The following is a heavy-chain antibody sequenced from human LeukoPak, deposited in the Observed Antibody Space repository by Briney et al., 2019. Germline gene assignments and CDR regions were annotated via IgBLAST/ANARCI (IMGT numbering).Heavy chain of an antibody. D-gene: IGHD3-22*01. V-gene: IGHV3-21*01. CDR3: ARDSPYYYDSSGYSEVDY. CDR1: GFTFSSYS. CDR2: ISSSSSYI. Sequence: GGSLRLSCAASGFTFSSYSMNWVRQAPGKGLEWVSSISSSSSYIYYADSVKGRFTISRDNAKNSLYLQMNSLRAEDTAVYYCARDSPYYYDSSGYSEVDYWGQGTLVTVSS. J-gene: IGHJ4*02.